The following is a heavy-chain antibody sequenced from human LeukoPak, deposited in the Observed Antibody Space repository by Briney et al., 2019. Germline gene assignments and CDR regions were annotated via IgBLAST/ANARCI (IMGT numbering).Heavy chain of an antibody. V-gene: IGHV3-74*01. D-gene: IGHD6-19*01. CDR2: INRDGTGT. J-gene: IGHJ4*02. Sequence: GGSLRLSCAPSGFIFSDYWFHWVRHTPGQGLVWVAAINRDGTGTSHADSVRGRFTVSRDNAKNTLYLQLNSLRADDTAVYYCARGLSYAVAYGDYWGQGTLVTVSS. CDR3: ARGLSYAVAYGDY. CDR1: GFIFSDYW.